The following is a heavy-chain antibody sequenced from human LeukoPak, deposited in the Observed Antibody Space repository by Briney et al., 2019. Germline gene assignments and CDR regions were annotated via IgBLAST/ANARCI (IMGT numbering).Heavy chain of an antibody. V-gene: IGHV4-59*08. J-gene: IGHJ5*02. Sequence: PSETLSLTCTVSGGSISGYYWSWIRQPPGKGLEWIGYIYYSGSTNYNPSLKSRVTISVDTSKNQFSLKLSSVTAADTAVYYCARLLYYDILTGYSGWFDPWGQGTLVTVSS. CDR2: IYYSGST. CDR1: GGSISGYY. CDR3: ARLLYYDILTGYSGWFDP. D-gene: IGHD3-9*01.